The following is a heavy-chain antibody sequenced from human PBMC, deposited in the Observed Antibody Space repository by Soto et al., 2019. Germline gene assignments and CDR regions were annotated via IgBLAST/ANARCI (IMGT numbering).Heavy chain of an antibody. CDR3: ARCVVVPAAPWEYYYYYMDV. D-gene: IGHD2-2*01. Sequence: ASVKVSCKASGYTFTSYGISWVRQAPGQGLEWMGWISAYNGNTNYAQKLQGRVTMTTDTSTSTAYMELRSLRSDDTAVYYCARCVVVPAAPWEYYYYYMDVWGKGTTVTVSS. V-gene: IGHV1-18*01. CDR2: ISAYNGNT. J-gene: IGHJ6*03. CDR1: GYTFTSYG.